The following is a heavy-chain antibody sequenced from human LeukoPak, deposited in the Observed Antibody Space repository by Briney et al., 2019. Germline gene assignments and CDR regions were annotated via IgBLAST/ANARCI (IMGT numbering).Heavy chain of an antibody. D-gene: IGHD6-19*01. CDR1: GGSFSGYY. J-gene: IGHJ4*02. Sequence: SETLSLTCALYGGSFSGYYWSWIRHPPRKVLEWIGEINHSGSTNYNPSLKSRVTISVDTSKNQFSLKLSSVTAADTAVYYCASGAVAGRNYWGQGTLVTVSS. CDR2: INHSGST. V-gene: IGHV4-34*01. CDR3: ASGAVAGRNY.